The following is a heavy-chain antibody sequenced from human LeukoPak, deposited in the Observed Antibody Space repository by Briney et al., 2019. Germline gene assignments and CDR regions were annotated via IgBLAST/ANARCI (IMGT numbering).Heavy chain of an antibody. V-gene: IGHV1-2*02. D-gene: IGHD1-26*01. J-gene: IGHJ5*02. CDR2: INPNSGGT. Sequence: ASVKVSCKASGYTFTGYYMHWVRQAPGQGLEWMGWINPNSGGTNYAQKFQGRVTMTRDTSISTAYMELSRLRSDDTAVYYCAKPVVSWEQGWFDPWGQGTLVTVSS. CDR3: AKPVVSWEQGWFDP. CDR1: GYTFTGYY.